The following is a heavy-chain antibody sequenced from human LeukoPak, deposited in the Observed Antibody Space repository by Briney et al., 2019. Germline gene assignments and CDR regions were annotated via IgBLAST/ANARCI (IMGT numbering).Heavy chain of an antibody. CDR3: ATLVSTRYYFDY. CDR2: IYHSGST. Sequence: TSETLSLTCAVSGGSISSSNWWSWVRQPPGKGLEWIGEIYHSGSTNYNPSLKSRVTISIDTSKNQFSLRLTSVTAADTAVYFCATLVSTRYYFDYWGQGTLVTVSS. CDR1: GGSISSSNW. J-gene: IGHJ4*02. V-gene: IGHV4-4*02. D-gene: IGHD5/OR15-5a*01.